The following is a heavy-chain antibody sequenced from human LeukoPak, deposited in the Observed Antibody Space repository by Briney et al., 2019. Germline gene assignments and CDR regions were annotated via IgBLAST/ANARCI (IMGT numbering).Heavy chain of an antibody. V-gene: IGHV1-2*02. CDR1: GCTFTGYY. Sequence: GASEKVSCKASGCTFTGYYMHWVRQAPGHGLEWMGWINPNSGGTNYAQKFQGRVTMTRDTSISTAYMELSRLRSDCAAVYCCAGEIMNWFDPWGQGTLVTVSS. D-gene: IGHD2-8*01. J-gene: IGHJ5*02. CDR2: INPNSGGT. CDR3: AGEIMNWFDP.